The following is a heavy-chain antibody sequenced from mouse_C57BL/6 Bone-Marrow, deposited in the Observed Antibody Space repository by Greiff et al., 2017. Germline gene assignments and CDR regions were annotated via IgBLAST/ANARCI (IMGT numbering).Heavy chain of an antibody. J-gene: IGHJ1*03. D-gene: IGHD1-1*01. CDR1: GFTFSSYA. V-gene: IGHV5-4*01. CDR2: ISDGGSYT. CDR3: ARGNYYGRRRPYWYFDV. Sequence: EVQGVESGGGLVKPGGSLKLSCAASGFTFSSYAMSWVRQTPEKRLEWVATISDGGSYTYYPDNVKGRFTISRDNAKNNLYLQMSHLKSEDTAMYYCARGNYYGRRRPYWYFDVWGTGTTVTVSS.